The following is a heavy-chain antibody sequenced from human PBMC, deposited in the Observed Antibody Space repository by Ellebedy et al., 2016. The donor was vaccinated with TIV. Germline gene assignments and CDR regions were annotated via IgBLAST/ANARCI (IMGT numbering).Heavy chain of an antibody. CDR2: ISYDGSNK. CDR1: GFTFSSYA. CDR3: ARVRYSSGWQPLYYYYGMDV. V-gene: IGHV3-30-3*01. J-gene: IGHJ6*02. Sequence: GGSLRLSXAASGFTFSSYAMHWVRQAPGKRLEWVAVISYDGSNKYYADSVKGRFTISRDNSKNTLYLQMNSLRAEDTAVYYCARVRYSSGWQPLYYYYGMDVWGQGTTVTVSS. D-gene: IGHD6-19*01.